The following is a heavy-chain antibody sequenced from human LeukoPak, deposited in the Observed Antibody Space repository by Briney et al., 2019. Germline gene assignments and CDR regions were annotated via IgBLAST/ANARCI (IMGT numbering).Heavy chain of an antibody. V-gene: IGHV1-18*01. CDR1: GYSFITYG. CDR3: ARDFGSGSYYDY. Sequence: ASVRVSCKASGYSFITYGIIWVRQPPGQGLEWMGWISPYNGHTNYAQKLQGRVTMTTDTSTSTAYMELRSLRSDDTAVYYCARDFGSGSYYDYWGQGTLVTVSS. CDR2: ISPYNGHT. D-gene: IGHD3-10*01. J-gene: IGHJ4*02.